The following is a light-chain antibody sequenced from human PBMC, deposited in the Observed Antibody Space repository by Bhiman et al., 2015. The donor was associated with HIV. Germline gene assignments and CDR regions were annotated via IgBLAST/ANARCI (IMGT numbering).Light chain of an antibody. CDR1: SSNIGSKY. J-gene: IGLJ3*02. CDR3: AAWDDSLSVPWV. CDR2: RNN. V-gene: IGLV1-47*01. Sequence: QSVLTQPPSASGTPGQRVTISCSGSSSNIGSKYVYWYQQLPGTAPKLLIYRNNQRPSGVPDRFSGSKSGTSASLAISGLRSEDEADYYCAAWDDSLSVPWVFGGGTKLTVL.